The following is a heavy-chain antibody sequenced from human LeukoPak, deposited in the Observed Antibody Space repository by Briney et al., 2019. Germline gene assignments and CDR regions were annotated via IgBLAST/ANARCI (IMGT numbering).Heavy chain of an antibody. CDR3: ARGLGEGYPDY. CDR1: GGSFSGFY. D-gene: IGHD5-24*01. CDR2: VKHGGFT. Sequence: PSETLSLTCAVHGGSFSGFYWTWMRQPPGKELEWIGEVKHGGFTSYHPSLKSRVTMPEDTSNNQFSLKLTSVTAADTAVYYCARGLGEGYPDYWGPGTLVTVSS. J-gene: IGHJ4*02. V-gene: IGHV4-34*01.